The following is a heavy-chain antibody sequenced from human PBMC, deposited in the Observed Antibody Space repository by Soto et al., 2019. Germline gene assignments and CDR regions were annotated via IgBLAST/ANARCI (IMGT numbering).Heavy chain of an antibody. J-gene: IGHJ6*02. CDR2: IYYSGST. Sequence: SETLSLTCTVSGGSISSGDYYWSWIRQPPGKGLEWIGYIYYSGSTYYNPSLKSRVTISVDTSKNQFSLKLSSVTAADTAVYYCARAPRSIRQQWLVPPGGMDVWGQGTTVTVSS. D-gene: IGHD6-19*01. V-gene: IGHV4-30-4*02. CDR1: GGSISSGDYY. CDR3: ARAPRSIRQQWLVPPGGMDV.